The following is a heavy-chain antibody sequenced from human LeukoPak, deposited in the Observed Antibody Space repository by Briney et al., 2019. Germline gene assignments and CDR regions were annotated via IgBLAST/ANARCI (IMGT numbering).Heavy chain of an antibody. D-gene: IGHD2-2*02. CDR2: SIPIFGTA. CDR3: ARFPGLNIVVVPAAKPPDYCYIDL. Sequence: GASVKVSCMASGGTFRSYAISWVRQAAGQRREWMGGSIPIFGTAYYAQKFQGGVMIATVNSTRTDYMELSSLRSDDPAVDYSARFPGLNIVVVPAAKPPDYCYIDLWGRGTMVTVSS. CDR1: GGTFRSYA. V-gene: IGHV1-69*05. J-gene: IGHJ2*01.